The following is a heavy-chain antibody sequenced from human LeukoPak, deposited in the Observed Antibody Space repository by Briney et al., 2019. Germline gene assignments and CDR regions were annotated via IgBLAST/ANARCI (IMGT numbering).Heavy chain of an antibody. CDR2: INPNSGGT. CDR1: GYTLTGHY. V-gene: IGHV1-2*02. D-gene: IGHD1-26*01. J-gene: IGHJ3*02. Sequence: ASVKVSCKASGYTLTGHYMHWVRQAPGQGLEWMGWINPNSGGTEYAQKFQGRVTMTRDTSISTVYMEMSSLRSDDTAVYYCARDAFWIVGATPGRDAFDIWGQGTMVTVSS. CDR3: ARDAFWIVGATPGRDAFDI.